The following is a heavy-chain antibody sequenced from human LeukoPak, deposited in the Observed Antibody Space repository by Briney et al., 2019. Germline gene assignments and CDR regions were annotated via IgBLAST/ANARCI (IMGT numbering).Heavy chain of an antibody. D-gene: IGHD3-9*01. Sequence: PSETLSLTCAVYGGSFSGYYWSWIRQPPGKGLEWIGEINHSGSTNYNPSLKSRVTISVDTSKNQFSLKLSSVTAADTAVYYCARGRYFDWLSKYHYYGMDVWGQGTMVTVSS. J-gene: IGHJ6*02. V-gene: IGHV4-34*01. CDR3: ARGRYFDWLSKYHYYGMDV. CDR2: INHSGST. CDR1: GGSFSGYY.